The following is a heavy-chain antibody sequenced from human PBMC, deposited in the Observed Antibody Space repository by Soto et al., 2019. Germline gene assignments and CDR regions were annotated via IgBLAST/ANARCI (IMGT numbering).Heavy chain of an antibody. J-gene: IGHJ4*02. CDR2: INPNSGGT. CDR1: GYTFTGYY. D-gene: IGHD3-22*01. Sequence: ASVKVSCKASGYTFTGYYMHWVRQAPGQGLEWMGWINPNSGGTNYAQKFQGWVTMTRDTSISTAYMELSRLRSDDKAVYYCARDPTPYYYDSSGYPDPTFDYWGQGTLVTSPQ. CDR3: ARDPTPYYYDSSGYPDPTFDY. V-gene: IGHV1-2*04.